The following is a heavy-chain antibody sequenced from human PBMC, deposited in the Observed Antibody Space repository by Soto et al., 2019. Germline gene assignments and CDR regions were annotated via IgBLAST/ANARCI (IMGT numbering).Heavy chain of an antibody. J-gene: IGHJ4*02. Sequence: SFSSYWMHWVRQVPGKGPAWVSRINHDGSKTEYADSVKGRFTISRDNTNNTLYLQMNSLRVEDTAMYYCVREPWGFSGTWYDYWGQGTLVTVSS. D-gene: IGHD6-13*01. CDR1: SFSSYW. V-gene: IGHV3-74*01. CDR3: VREPWGFSGTWYDY. CDR2: INHDGSKT.